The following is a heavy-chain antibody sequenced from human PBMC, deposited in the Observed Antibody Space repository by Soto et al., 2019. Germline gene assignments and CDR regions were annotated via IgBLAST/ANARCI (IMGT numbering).Heavy chain of an antibody. J-gene: IGHJ6*02. CDR1: GFTFSSYS. Sequence: EVQLVESGGGLVKPGGSLRLSCAASGFTFSSYSMNWVRQAPGKGLEWVSSISSSSSYIYYADSLKGRFTISRDNAKNSLYLQMNSLRAEDTAVYYCARGCSSTSCYTHYYYGMDVWGQGTTVTVSS. V-gene: IGHV3-21*01. D-gene: IGHD2-2*02. CDR2: ISSSSSYI. CDR3: ARGCSSTSCYTHYYYGMDV.